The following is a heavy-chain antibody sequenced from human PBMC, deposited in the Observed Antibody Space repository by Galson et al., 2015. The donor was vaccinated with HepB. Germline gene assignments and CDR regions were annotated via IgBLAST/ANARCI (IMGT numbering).Heavy chain of an antibody. D-gene: IGHD6-19*01. CDR3: ARDPNSSGWYGGGDY. Sequence: SVKVSCKASGYTFNSYGITWVRQAPGQGLEWMGIIYPSGGTTKYAQKFQGRVTMTRDTSTSTVYMELSSLRSDDTAVYYCARDPNSSGWYGGGDYWGQGTLVTVSS. J-gene: IGHJ4*02. CDR1: GYTFNSYG. CDR2: IYPSGGTT. V-gene: IGHV1-46*02.